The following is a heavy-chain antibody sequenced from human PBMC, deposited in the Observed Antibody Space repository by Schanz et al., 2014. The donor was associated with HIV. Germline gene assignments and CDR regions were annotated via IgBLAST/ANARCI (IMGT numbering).Heavy chain of an antibody. V-gene: IGHV3-9*01. Sequence: EVQLLESGGGLVQPGGSLRLSCAVSGFTFDDYAMHWVRQAPGKGLEWVSGISWNSGSIGYADSVKGRFTISRDNAKNTVSLQMNRLRAEDTAVYYCVRDRVYSFWTGYEPFDSWGQGTLVTVSS. CDR2: ISWNSGSI. J-gene: IGHJ5*01. CDR3: VRDRVYSFWTGYEPFDS. CDR1: GFTFDDYA. D-gene: IGHD3-3*01.